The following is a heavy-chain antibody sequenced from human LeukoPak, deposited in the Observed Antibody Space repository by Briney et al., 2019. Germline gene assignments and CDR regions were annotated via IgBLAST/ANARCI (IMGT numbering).Heavy chain of an antibody. CDR1: GFTFSSYA. CDR3: ARIDYGDYGLGY. D-gene: IGHD4-17*01. Sequence: GGSLRLSCAASGFTFSSYAMHWVRQAPGKGLEWVAVISYDGSNKYYADSVKGRFTISRDNSKNTLYLQMNSLRAEDTAVYYCARIDYGDYGLGYWGQGILVT. V-gene: IGHV3-30*04. J-gene: IGHJ4*02. CDR2: ISYDGSNK.